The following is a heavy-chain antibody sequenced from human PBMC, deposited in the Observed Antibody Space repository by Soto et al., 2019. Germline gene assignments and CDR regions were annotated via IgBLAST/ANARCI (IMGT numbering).Heavy chain of an antibody. V-gene: IGHV1-2*02. CDR2: INPNSGDT. D-gene: IGHD6-19*01. CDR1: GYTFTGYY. CDR3: ARDMAVAGTSVFDC. Sequence: QVQLVQSGAEVKKPGASVKVSCKASGYTFTGYYMHWLRQAPGQGLEWMGWINPNSGDTKNAQKFQGRVTMTSDTSTSTAYMELSRLTSDDTAVYYCARDMAVAGTSVFDCWGQGNLVNVSS. J-gene: IGHJ5*01.